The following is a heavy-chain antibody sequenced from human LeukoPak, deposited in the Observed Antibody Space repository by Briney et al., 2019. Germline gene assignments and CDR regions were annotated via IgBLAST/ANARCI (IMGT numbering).Heavy chain of an antibody. V-gene: IGHV3-30*18. J-gene: IGHJ5*02. Sequence: GGSLRLSCAASGFTFSSYGMHWVRQAPGKGLEWVAVISYDGSNKYYADSVKGRFTISRDNSKNTLYLQMNSLRAEDTAVYYYAKEGVVVVAAPLDPWGQGTLVTVSS. CDR3: AKEGVVVVAAPLDP. CDR2: ISYDGSNK. CDR1: GFTFSSYG. D-gene: IGHD2-15*01.